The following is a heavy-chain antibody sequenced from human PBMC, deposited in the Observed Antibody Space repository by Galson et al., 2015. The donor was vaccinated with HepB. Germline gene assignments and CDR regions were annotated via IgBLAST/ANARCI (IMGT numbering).Heavy chain of an antibody. J-gene: IGHJ5*02. CDR2: ISSNGGST. D-gene: IGHD3-10*01. CDR3: VKDYGSGTKGNRGWFDP. Sequence: SLRLSCAASGFTFSSYAMHWVRQAPGKGLEYVSAISSNGGSTYYADSVKGRFTISRDNSKNTLYLQMSSLRAEDTAVYYCVKDYGSGTKGNRGWFDPWGQGTLVTVSS. CDR1: GFTFSSYA. V-gene: IGHV3-64D*06.